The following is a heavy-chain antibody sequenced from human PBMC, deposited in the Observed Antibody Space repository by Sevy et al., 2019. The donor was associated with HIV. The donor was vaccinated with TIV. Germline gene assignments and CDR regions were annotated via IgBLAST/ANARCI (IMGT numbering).Heavy chain of an antibody. J-gene: IGHJ5*02. CDR1: GFTFSSYS. D-gene: IGHD1-1*01. CDR3: ARDSVEYFQRKPPNWFDP. CDR2: ISSSSSYI. Sequence: GGSLRLSCAASGFTFSSYSMNWVRQAPGKGLEWVASISSSSSYIYYADSVKGRFTIARDNAKNSLYLQMNSLRAEDTAWYYCARDSVEYFQRKPPNWFDPWGQGTLVTVSS. V-gene: IGHV3-21*01.